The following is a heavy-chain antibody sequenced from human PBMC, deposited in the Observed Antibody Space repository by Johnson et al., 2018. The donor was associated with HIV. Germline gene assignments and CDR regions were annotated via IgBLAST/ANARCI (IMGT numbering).Heavy chain of an antibody. CDR1: GFTFDDYG. CDR2: INWNGGST. Sequence: VQLVESGGGLVQPGMSLRLSCAASGFTFDDYGMSWVRQTPGKGLEWVSGINWNGGSTGYADSVKGRFTISRDNATNSLYLQMNSLRAEDTAVYYCARDSKARFPTITMIDAFDIWGQGTMVTVSS. J-gene: IGHJ3*02. D-gene: IGHD3-22*01. V-gene: IGHV3-20*04. CDR3: ARDSKARFPTITMIDAFDI.